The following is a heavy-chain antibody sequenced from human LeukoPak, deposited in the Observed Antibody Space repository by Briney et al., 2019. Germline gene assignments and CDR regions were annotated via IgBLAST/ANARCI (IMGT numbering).Heavy chain of an antibody. V-gene: IGHV3-23*01. J-gene: IGHJ4*02. Sequence: GGSLRLSCAASGFIVSAYAMSWVRQAPGKGPEWVSAISGDGVKTFYADSVKGRVTISRDNSKETVYLQLNSLRDGDTAVYYCVEEGEGYSYNPKTGPPSWGQGTLVTVSS. D-gene: IGHD5-18*01. CDR1: GFIVSAYA. CDR3: VEEGEGYSYNPKTGPPS. CDR2: ISGDGVKT.